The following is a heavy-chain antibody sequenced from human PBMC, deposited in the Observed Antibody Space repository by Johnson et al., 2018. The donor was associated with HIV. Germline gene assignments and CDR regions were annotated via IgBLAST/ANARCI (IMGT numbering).Heavy chain of an antibody. Sequence: QVQLVESGGGVVQPGRSLRLSCAASGFTFDTYGMHWVRQAPGKGLEWVAVIWYDGSNKYYADSVKGRFTISRDNSNNTLYLQMDSLRAEDTAVYYCARFGDMATSFHGFDIWGQGTMVTVSS. CDR2: IWYDGSNK. J-gene: IGHJ3*02. CDR1: GFTFDTYG. D-gene: IGHD5-24*01. V-gene: IGHV3-33*01. CDR3: ARFGDMATSFHGFDI.